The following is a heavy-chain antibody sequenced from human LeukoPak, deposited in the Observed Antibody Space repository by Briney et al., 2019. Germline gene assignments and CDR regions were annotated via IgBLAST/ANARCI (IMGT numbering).Heavy chain of an antibody. V-gene: IGHV1-8*03. Sequence: ASVKVSCKASEYTFSNYDINYVRPAPGRELAWMGWLYPRSGNTGSAQNFQGRVTISSNTSIGTAYMELSSLSSDDTAVYYCARGVYGGNWGWHFDLWGRGTLVAVSS. CDR1: EYTFSNYD. CDR3: ARGVYGGNWGWHFDL. J-gene: IGHJ2*01. D-gene: IGHD4-23*01. CDR2: LYPRSGNT.